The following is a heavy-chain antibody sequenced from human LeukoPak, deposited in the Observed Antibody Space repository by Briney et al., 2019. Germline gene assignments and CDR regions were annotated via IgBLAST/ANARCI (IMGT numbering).Heavy chain of an antibody. CDR1: GSTFTSYG. D-gene: IGHD2-2*01. Sequence: ASVKVSCKASGSTFTSYGNSWVRQAPGQGLEWMGCISAYNGNTNHAQKLQGRVTMTTDTSTSTAYMELRSLRSDDTAVYYCVRDPSYIVVVSSTVTGFDPWGQGTLVTVSS. CDR3: VRDPSYIVVVSSTVTGFDP. J-gene: IGHJ5*02. CDR2: ISAYNGNT. V-gene: IGHV1-18*01.